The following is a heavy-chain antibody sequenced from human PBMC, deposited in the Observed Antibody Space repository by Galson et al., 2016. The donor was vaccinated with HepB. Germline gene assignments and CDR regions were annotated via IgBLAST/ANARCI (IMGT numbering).Heavy chain of an antibody. D-gene: IGHD6-13*01. CDR1: GGTFSRYA. CDR3: ATSTAGAGPGDFFDN. Sequence: SVKVSCKASGGTFSRYAISWVRQAPGQGLEWMGGIIPIFGTANYAQKFQGRVTITADESTSTAYMEVSSLRSEDTAVYFCATSTAGAGPGDFFDNWGQGTLVTVSS. CDR2: IIPIFGTA. V-gene: IGHV1-69*13. J-gene: IGHJ4*02.